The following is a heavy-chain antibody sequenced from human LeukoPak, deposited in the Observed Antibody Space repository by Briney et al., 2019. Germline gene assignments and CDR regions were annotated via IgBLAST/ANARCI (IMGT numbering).Heavy chain of an antibody. V-gene: IGHV3-23*01. J-gene: IGHJ4*02. D-gene: IGHD3-3*01. CDR2: ISGGGGST. CDR3: ARDRAWNYFDY. CDR1: GFTFTSYS. Sequence: PGGSLRLSCAASGFTFTSYSMNWVRQAPGKGLEWVSTISGGGGSTYYADSVKGRFTISRDNSKNTLYLQMDSLRAEDTAVYYCARDRAWNYFDYWGQGTLVTVSS.